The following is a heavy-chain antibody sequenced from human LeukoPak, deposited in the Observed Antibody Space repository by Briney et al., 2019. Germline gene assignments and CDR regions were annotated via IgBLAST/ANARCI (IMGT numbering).Heavy chain of an antibody. D-gene: IGHD3-10*01. V-gene: IGHV1-2*02. J-gene: IGHJ5*02. CDR2: INPNSGGT. CDR3: ARDRLSMVRGASGWFDP. CDR1: GYTFTGYY. Sequence: ASVKVSCKASGYTFTGYYMHWVRQAPGQGLEWMGWINPNSGGTNYAQKFQGRVTMTRDTSISTAYMELSRLRSDDTAVYYCARDRLSMVRGASGWFDPWGQGTLVTVSS.